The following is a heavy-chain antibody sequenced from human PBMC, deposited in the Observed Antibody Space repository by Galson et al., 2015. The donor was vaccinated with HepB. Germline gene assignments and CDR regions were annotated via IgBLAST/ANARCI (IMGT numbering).Heavy chain of an antibody. J-gene: IGHJ3*02. CDR1: GFTFSSYA. V-gene: IGHV3-23*01. D-gene: IGHD2-2*01. CDR2: ISGSGGST. CDR3: AAQYCSSTSCYPLGAFDI. Sequence: SLRLSCAASGFTFSSYAMSWVRQAPGKGLEWVSAISGSGGSTYYADSVKGRFTISRDNSKNTLYLQMNGLRAEDTAVYYCAAQYCSSTSCYPLGAFDIWGQGTMVNVSS.